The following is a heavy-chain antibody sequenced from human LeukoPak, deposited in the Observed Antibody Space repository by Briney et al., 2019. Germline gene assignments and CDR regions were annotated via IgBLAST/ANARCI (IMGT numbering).Heavy chain of an antibody. V-gene: IGHV4-38-2*02. CDR2: IYHSGSP. CDR3: ARVLPITPYFDY. J-gene: IGHJ4*02. Sequence: SETLSLTCTVYGYSISSGYYWGWIRQPPGKGLEWIGSIYHSGSPYYNPSLKSRVTISVDTSKNQFSLKLSSVTAADTAVYYCARVLPITPYFDYWGQGTLVTVSS. D-gene: IGHD1-20*01. CDR1: GYSISSGYY.